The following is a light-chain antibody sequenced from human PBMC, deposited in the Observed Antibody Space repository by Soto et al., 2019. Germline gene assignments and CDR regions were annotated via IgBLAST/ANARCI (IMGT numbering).Light chain of an antibody. CDR3: QQFSSYPLT. J-gene: IGKJ4*01. V-gene: IGKV3-20*01. CDR2: GAS. CDR1: QSVSSY. Sequence: EIVLTQSPATLSLSPGERATLSCRASQSVSSYLAWYQQKPGQAPRLLIYGASSRATGISDRFSGSGSGTDFTLTISRLETEDFAVYYCQQFSSYPLTFGGGTKVDIK.